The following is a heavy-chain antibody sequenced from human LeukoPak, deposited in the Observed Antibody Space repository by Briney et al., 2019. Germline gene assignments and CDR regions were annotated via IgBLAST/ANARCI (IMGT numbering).Heavy chain of an antibody. CDR1: GYTFTSYY. V-gene: IGHV1-46*01. J-gene: IGHJ4*02. D-gene: IGHD3-22*01. CDR3: ARGTYYYDSSGFYGGGY. CDR2: INPSGGST. Sequence: ASVKVSCKASGYTFTSYYMHWVRQAPGQGLEWMGQINPSGGSTSYAQKFQGRVTMTRDTSTSTVYMELSSLRSEDTAVYYCARGTYYYDSSGFYGGGYWGQGTLVTVSS.